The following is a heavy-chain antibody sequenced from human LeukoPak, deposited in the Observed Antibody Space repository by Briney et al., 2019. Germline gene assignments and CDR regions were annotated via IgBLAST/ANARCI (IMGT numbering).Heavy chain of an antibody. CDR3: AKRVPYYLDH. CDR1: GFSVTNNY. V-gene: IGHV3-53*01. CDR2: FYVGGAT. Sequence: GGSLRLSCAVSGFSVTNNYMSWVRQAPGKGLEWVSVFYVGGATYYADSVKGRFTISRDNSKSTLYLQMNSLRAEDTAVYYCAKRVPYYLDHWGQGTLVPVSS. J-gene: IGHJ4*02.